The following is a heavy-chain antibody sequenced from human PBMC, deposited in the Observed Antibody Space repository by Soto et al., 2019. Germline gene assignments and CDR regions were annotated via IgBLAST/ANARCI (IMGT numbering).Heavy chain of an antibody. CDR3: ATLNRVLGDGFDN. Sequence: EVQVVESGGGLVKPGGSLRLSCAASGFTFSTAWMTWVRQAPGKGLEWVGRVKSETDGGTRDYAAPVKGRFIISRDAPIKRLYLQMNSLKNEDTAVYFCATLNRVLGDGFDNWGQGTMVTVSS. CDR1: GFTFSTAW. D-gene: IGHD6-13*01. V-gene: IGHV3-15*01. J-gene: IGHJ3*02. CDR2: VKSETDGGTR.